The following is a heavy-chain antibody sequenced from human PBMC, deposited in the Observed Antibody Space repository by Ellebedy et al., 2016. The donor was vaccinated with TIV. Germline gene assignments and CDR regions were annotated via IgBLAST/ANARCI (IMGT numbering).Heavy chain of an antibody. V-gene: IGHV4-59*01. CDR2: IYYSGST. D-gene: IGHD2-15*01. J-gene: IGHJ3*02. CDR1: GGSISSYY. CDR3: ARVVWQLPVSYAFDI. Sequence: MPSETLSLTCTVSGGSISSYYWSWIRQPPGKGLEWIGYIYYSGSTNYNPSLQSRVTISVDTSKNQFSLKLSSVTAADPAVYYCARVVWQLPVSYAFDIWGQGTVVTVSS.